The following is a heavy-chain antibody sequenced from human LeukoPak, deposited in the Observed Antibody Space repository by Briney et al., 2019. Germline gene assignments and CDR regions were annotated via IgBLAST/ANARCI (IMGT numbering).Heavy chain of an antibody. CDR1: GFTFSSYW. Sequence: GASLRLSCAASGFTFSSYWMSWVRQAPGKGLEWVANIKQDGSEKYYVDSVKGRFTISRDNAKNSLYLQMNSLRAEDTAVYYCASSALHYYYYYGMDVWGQGTTVTVSS. D-gene: IGHD3-16*02. CDR3: ASSALHYYYYYGMDV. V-gene: IGHV3-7*01. J-gene: IGHJ6*02. CDR2: IKQDGSEK.